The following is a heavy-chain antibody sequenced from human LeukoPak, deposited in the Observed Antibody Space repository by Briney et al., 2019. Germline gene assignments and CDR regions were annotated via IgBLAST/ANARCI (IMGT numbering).Heavy chain of an antibody. J-gene: IGHJ3*02. Sequence: GESLKISCQGSGSRFTSYWIGWVRKMPGKGLEWLGIIYPGDSDTSYRPSFKAQFPISAEKSISTAYLQWSSLKASDTAMYYCARLLYDSSGSPSGAFDIWGQGTMVTVSS. V-gene: IGHV5-51*01. CDR3: ARLLYDSSGSPSGAFDI. CDR1: GSRFTSYW. D-gene: IGHD3-22*01. CDR2: IYPGDSDT.